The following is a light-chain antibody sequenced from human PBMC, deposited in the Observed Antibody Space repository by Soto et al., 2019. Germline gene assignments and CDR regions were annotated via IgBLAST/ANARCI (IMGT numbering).Light chain of an antibody. V-gene: IGKV3-20*01. CDR1: QSISGTF. CDR2: GAS. CDR3: QQYDSGWT. Sequence: EIVLTQSPGTLSLSPGERATLSCRASQSISGTFLAWYQHKPGQAPRVLIYGASRRATGIPDRFSGSGSGTDFTLTISRLEPEDFALYYCQQYDSGWTFGQGTKEEMK. J-gene: IGKJ1*01.